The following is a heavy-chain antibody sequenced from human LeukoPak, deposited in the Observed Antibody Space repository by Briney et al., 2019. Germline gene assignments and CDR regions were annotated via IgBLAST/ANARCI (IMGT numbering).Heavy chain of an antibody. J-gene: IGHJ4*02. CDR2: ITSSGGRT. Sequence: GGSLRLSCAASGFTFSSYVVSWVRQAPGKGLEWVSSITSSGGRTYYADSVEGRFTISRDNSKNTLYLQLNSLRAEDTAVYYCANRRLVVVSFDYWGQGILVTVSS. D-gene: IGHD3-22*01. CDR1: GFTFSSYV. CDR3: ANRRLVVVSFDY. V-gene: IGHV3-23*01.